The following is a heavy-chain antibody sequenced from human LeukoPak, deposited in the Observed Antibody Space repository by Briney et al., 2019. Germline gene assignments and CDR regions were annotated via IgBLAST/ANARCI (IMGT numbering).Heavy chain of an antibody. Sequence: GGSLGLSCAASGFTFSSYGMHWVRQAPGKGLEWVAVISYDGSNKYYADSVKGRFTISRDNSKNTLYLQMNSLRAEDTAVYYCAKSSGSYYLRIWGPFFNWGQGTLVTVSS. D-gene: IGHD1-26*01. CDR1: GFTFSSYG. CDR2: ISYDGSNK. CDR3: AKSSGSYYLRIWGPFFN. J-gene: IGHJ4*02. V-gene: IGHV3-30*18.